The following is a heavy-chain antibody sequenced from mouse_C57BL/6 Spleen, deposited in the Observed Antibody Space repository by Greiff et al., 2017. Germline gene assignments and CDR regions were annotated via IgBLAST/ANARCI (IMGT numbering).Heavy chain of an antibody. CDR3: TGDWDVNYAMDY. V-gene: IGHV6-3*01. J-gene: IGHJ4*01. Sequence: EVKLMESGGGLVQPGGSMKLSCVASGFTFSNYWMNWVRQSPEKGLEWVAQIRLKSDNYATHYAESVKGRFTISRDDSKSSVYLQMNNLRAEDTGIYYCTGDWDVNYAMDYWGQGTSVTVSS. CDR1: GFTFSNYW. D-gene: IGHD4-1*01. CDR2: IRLKSDNYAT.